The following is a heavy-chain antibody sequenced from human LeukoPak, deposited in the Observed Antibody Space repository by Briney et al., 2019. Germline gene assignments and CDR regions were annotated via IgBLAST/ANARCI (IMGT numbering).Heavy chain of an antibody. V-gene: IGHV1-24*01. CDR3: ATGLGLRYFDHDY. CDR1: GYTLTELS. Sequence: GASVKVPCKVSGYTLTELSMHWVRQAPGKGLEWMGGFDPEDGETIYAQKFQGRVTMTEDTSTDTAYMELSSLRSEDTAVYYCATGLGLRYFDHDYWGQGTLVTVSS. CDR2: FDPEDGET. D-gene: IGHD3-9*01. J-gene: IGHJ4*02.